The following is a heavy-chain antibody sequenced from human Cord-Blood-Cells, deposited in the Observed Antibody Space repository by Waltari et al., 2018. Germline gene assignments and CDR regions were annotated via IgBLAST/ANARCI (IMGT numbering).Heavy chain of an antibody. Sequence: QVQLVQSGAEVKKPGASVKVSCKASGYTFTGYYMHWVRQAPRQGLEWIEWINPNRRCTNYAQKFQGSVTMTRYTSISTANMELSRLRSDDTAVYDCARDLSITIFGYFDYWGQGTLVTVSS. V-gene: IGHV1-2*02. J-gene: IGHJ4*02. CDR1: GYTFTGYY. CDR3: ARDLSITIFGYFDY. CDR2: INPNRRCT. D-gene: IGHD3-3*01.